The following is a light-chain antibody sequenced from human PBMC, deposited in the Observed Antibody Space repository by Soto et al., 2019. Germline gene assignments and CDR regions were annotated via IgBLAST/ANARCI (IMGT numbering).Light chain of an antibody. Sequence: EVVMTQSPATLSVSPGNTVTLSCWANQTITSNCAWYQQKPGQAPRLLIYGASTRATGIPVRFSGSGSGTEFTLTISSLQSEDFAVYYCQHYNNWIASFGGGTKVDTK. CDR3: QHYNNWIAS. CDR2: GAS. CDR1: QTITSN. V-gene: IGKV3-15*01. J-gene: IGKJ4*01.